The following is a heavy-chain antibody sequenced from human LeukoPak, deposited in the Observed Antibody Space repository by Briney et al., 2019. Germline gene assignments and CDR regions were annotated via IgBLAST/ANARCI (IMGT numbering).Heavy chain of an antibody. D-gene: IGHD6-13*01. CDR1: GGSISSSSYW. CDR2: IYYSGTT. Sequence: PSETLSLTCTVSGGSISSSSYWWGWIRQPPGKGLEWIGSIYYSGTTYYNPSLKSRVTISVDTSKNQFSLKLTSVTAADTAVYYCARQGDSTKKFDPWGQGTLVTVSP. CDR3: ARQGDSTKKFDP. J-gene: IGHJ5*02. V-gene: IGHV4-39*01.